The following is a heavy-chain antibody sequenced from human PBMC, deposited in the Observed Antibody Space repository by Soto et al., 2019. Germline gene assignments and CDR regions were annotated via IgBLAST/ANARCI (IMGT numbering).Heavy chain of an antibody. CDR3: ATAAYSTSWYDF. D-gene: IGHD6-13*01. Sequence: QVQLVQSGAEVNKPGASVKLSCKSSEYTFTDYYIHWVRQAPGQGLEWMGLINPSGGSTSYAQKFQGRVTMTRDTSTSTVYMELSSLRSEDTAVYYCATAAYSTSWYDFWGQGTLVTVSS. CDR1: EYTFTDYY. J-gene: IGHJ5*01. V-gene: IGHV1-46*01. CDR2: INPSGGST.